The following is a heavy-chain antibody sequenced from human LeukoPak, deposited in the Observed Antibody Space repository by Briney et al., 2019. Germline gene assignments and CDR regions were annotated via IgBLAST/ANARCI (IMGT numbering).Heavy chain of an antibody. D-gene: IGHD6-13*01. CDR1: GFTFSIYS. J-gene: IGHJ3*02. Sequence: GGSLRLSCAASGFTFSIYSMNWVRQAPGKGLEWVSYISSSSSTIYYADSVKGRFTISRDNAKNSLYLQMNSLRAEDTAVYYCASPYSSSWFDAFDIWGQGTMVTVSS. CDR3: ASPYSSSWFDAFDI. V-gene: IGHV3-48*01. CDR2: ISSSSSTI.